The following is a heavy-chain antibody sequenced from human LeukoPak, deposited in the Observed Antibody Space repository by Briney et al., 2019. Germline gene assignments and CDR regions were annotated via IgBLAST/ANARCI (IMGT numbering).Heavy chain of an antibody. CDR3: ARRGTGHGMDV. J-gene: IGHJ6*02. CDR2: INNDGSSA. CDR1: GFTFNNYW. Sequence: GGSLRLPCAASGFTFNNYWIHWVRQVPGKGLVWVSRINNDGSSASYVDSVKGRFTISRDNAKNTLFLQMNSLRAEDTAVYYCARRGTGHGMDVWGQGTTVIVSS. D-gene: IGHD1-1*01. V-gene: IGHV3-74*01.